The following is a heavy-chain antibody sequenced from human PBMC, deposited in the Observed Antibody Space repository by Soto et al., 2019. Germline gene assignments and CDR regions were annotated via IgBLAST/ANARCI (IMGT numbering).Heavy chain of an antibody. CDR2: INHSGST. Sequence: SETLSLTCAVYGGSFSGYYWSWIRQPPGKGLEWIGEINHSGSTNYNPSLKSRVTISVDTSKNQFSLKLSSVTAADTALYYCARRRGYSYGLSWFDPWAQGTLVTVPS. CDR1: GGSFSGYY. D-gene: IGHD5-18*01. CDR3: ARRRGYSYGLSWFDP. V-gene: IGHV4-34*01. J-gene: IGHJ5*02.